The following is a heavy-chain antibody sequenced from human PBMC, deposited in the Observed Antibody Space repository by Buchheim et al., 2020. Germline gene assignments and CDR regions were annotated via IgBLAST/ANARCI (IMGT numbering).Heavy chain of an antibody. V-gene: IGHV3-23*01. CDR2: ISGSGGST. CDR3: AKEFGNHDWGMKHFPLYYYYGMDV. CDR1: GFTFSSYA. D-gene: IGHD3-16*01. Sequence: EVQLLESGGGLVQPGGSLRLSCAASGFTFSSYAMSWVRQAPGKGLEWVSAISGSGGSTYYADSVKGRFTISRDNSKNTLYLQMNSLRAEDTAVYYCAKEFGNHDWGMKHFPLYYYYGMDVWGQGTT. J-gene: IGHJ6*02.